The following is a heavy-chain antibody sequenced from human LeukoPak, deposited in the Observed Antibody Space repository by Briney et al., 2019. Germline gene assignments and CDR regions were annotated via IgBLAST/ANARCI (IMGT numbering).Heavy chain of an antibody. CDR2: TYYRSTWCN. V-gene: IGHV6-1*01. CDR3: ARRLTQYDCFDP. Sequence: SQTLSLTCAISGDSVSSNSVTWNWVRQSPSRGLEWLGRTYYRSTWCNDYAVSVRGRITVNPDTSKNQFSLHLNSVTPEDTAVYYCARRLTQYDCFDPWGQGILVTVSS. CDR1: GDSVSSNSVT. J-gene: IGHJ5*02. D-gene: IGHD2-2*01.